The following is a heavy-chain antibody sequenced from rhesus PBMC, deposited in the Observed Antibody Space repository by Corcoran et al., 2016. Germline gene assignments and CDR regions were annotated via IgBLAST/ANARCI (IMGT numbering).Heavy chain of an antibody. CDR3: ARAYSGSWTYGLDS. V-gene: IGHV4-122*02. J-gene: IGHJ6*01. D-gene: IGHD6-25*01. Sequence: QVQLQESGPGLVKPSETLSLTCAVSGYSISSGYYWSWIRQPPGKGLEWIGYIPYIGSTSSHPCLNGLVTISRDTSKYQFCLKLSSVTAADTAVYYCARAYSGSWTYGLDSGGQGVVVTVSS. CDR2: IPYIGST. CDR1: GYSISSGYY.